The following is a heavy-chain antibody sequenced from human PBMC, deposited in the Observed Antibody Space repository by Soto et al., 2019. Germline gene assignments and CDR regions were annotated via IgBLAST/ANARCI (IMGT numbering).Heavy chain of an antibody. CDR1: GGTFSSYA. CDR2: IIPIFGTA. V-gene: IGHV1-69*06. CDR3: ARRTLGWELLAPYYYCSGMDV. J-gene: IGHJ6*02. Sequence: SVKVSCKASGGTFSSYAISWVRQAPGQGLEWMGGIIPIFGTANYAQKFQGRVTITADKSTSTAYMELSSLRSEDTAVYYCARRTLGWELLAPYYYCSGMDVWGQRTTVTVSS. D-gene: IGHD1-26*01.